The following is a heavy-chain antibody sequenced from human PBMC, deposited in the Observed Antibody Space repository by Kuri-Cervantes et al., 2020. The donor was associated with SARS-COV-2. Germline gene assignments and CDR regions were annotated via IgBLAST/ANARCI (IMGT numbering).Heavy chain of an antibody. CDR1: GYTLTSNY. D-gene: IGHD6-19*01. J-gene: IGHJ4*02. Sequence: ASVKVSCKASGYTLTSNYMHWVRQAPGQGLEWMGVIDPSVGTINYAQKFQGRVTMTRETSTSTVYMELSSLTSDDTAVYYCARDFGGPGYLPAVGFDYWGQGTLVIVSS. V-gene: IGHV1-46*01. CDR2: IDPSVGTI. CDR3: ARDFGGPGYLPAVGFDY.